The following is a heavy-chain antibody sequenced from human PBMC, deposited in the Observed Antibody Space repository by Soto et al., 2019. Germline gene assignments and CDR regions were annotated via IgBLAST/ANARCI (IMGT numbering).Heavy chain of an antibody. CDR1: GYSFTSYW. Sequence: PGESLKISCKGSGYSFTSYWIGWVRQAPEQGLEWMGWISAYNGNTNYAQKLQGRVTMTTDTSTSTAYMELRSLRSDDTAVYYCARDQDSSGWYDVDYWGQGTLVTVSS. J-gene: IGHJ4*02. CDR3: ARDQDSSGWYDVDY. V-gene: IGHV1-18*04. D-gene: IGHD6-19*01. CDR2: ISAYNGNT.